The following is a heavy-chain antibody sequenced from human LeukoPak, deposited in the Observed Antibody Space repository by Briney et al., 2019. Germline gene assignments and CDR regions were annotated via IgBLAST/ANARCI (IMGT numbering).Heavy chain of an antibody. CDR3: AKSVTADP. D-gene: IGHD2-21*02. CDR1: GFTFSSYA. Sequence: GGSLRLSCAASGFTFSSYAMHWVRQAPGKGLEWVAVISYDGSNKYYADSVKGRFTISRDSSKNTLYLQMSSLRAEDTAVYYCAKSVTADPWGQGTLVTVSS. J-gene: IGHJ5*02. V-gene: IGHV3-30-3*02. CDR2: ISYDGSNK.